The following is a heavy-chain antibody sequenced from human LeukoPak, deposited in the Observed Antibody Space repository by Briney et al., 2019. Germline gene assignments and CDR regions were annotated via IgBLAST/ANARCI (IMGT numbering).Heavy chain of an antibody. D-gene: IGHD6-13*01. CDR2: ISAYNGNT. J-gene: IGHJ6*02. CDR1: GYTFTSYG. V-gene: IGHV1-18*01. Sequence: ASVKVSCKASGYTFTSYGISWVRQAPGQGLEWMGWISAYNGNTNYAQKLQGRVTMTTDTSTSTAYMELRSLRAEDTAVYYCATSPIAAEQAGMDVWGQGTTVTVSS. CDR3: ATSPIAAEQAGMDV.